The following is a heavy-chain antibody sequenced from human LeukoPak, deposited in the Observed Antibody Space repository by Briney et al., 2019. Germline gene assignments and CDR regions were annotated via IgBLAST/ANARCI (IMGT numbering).Heavy chain of an antibody. J-gene: IGHJ4*02. Sequence: GGSLRLSCAASGFTFSSYWMSWVRQAPGKGLEWVANIKQDGSEKYYVDSVKGRFTISRDNAKNSLYLQMNSLRAEDTAVYYCASEAAAPLDDYWGQGTLVTVSS. CDR1: GFTFSSYW. V-gene: IGHV3-7*01. D-gene: IGHD6-13*01. CDR2: IKQDGSEK. CDR3: ASEAAAPLDDY.